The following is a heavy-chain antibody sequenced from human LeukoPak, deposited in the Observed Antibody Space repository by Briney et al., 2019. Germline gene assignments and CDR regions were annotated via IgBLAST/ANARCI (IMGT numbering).Heavy chain of an antibody. CDR1: GGSFSGYY. CDR2: IRYDGSNK. J-gene: IGHJ4*02. V-gene: IGHV3-30*02. D-gene: IGHD1-20*01. Sequence: PSETLSLTCAVYGGSFSGYYWSWVRQAPGKGLEWVAFIRYDGSNKYYADSVKGRFTISRDNSKNTLYLQMNSLRAEDTAVYYCAREGNNWNDGPLDYWGQGTLVTVSS. CDR3: AREGNNWNDGPLDY.